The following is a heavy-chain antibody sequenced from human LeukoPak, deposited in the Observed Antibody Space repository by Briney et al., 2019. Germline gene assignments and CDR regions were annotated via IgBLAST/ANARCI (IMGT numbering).Heavy chain of an antibody. CDR1: GFTFSSYS. D-gene: IGHD6-19*01. V-gene: IGHV3-48*01. Sequence: GGSLRLSCAASGFTFSSYSMNWVRQAPGKGLEWVSYISSSSSTIYYADSVKGRFTISRDNSKNTLYLQMNSLRAEDTAVYYCAKVISSGGFLWGQGTTVTVSS. J-gene: IGHJ6*02. CDR2: ISSSSSTI. CDR3: AKVISSGGFL.